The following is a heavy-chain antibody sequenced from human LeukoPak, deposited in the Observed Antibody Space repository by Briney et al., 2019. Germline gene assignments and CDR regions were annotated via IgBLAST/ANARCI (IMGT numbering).Heavy chain of an antibody. CDR3: ARDRDILTGFDP. Sequence: PSETLPLTCTVSGYSISSSYYWSWSRQPAGEGLEWIGRIYTSGSTNYNPSLKSRVTMSVDTSKNQFSLKLSSVTAADTAVYYCARDRDILTGFDPWGQGTLVTVSS. CDR1: GYSISSSYY. D-gene: IGHD3-9*01. V-gene: IGHV4-4*07. CDR2: IYTSGST. J-gene: IGHJ5*02.